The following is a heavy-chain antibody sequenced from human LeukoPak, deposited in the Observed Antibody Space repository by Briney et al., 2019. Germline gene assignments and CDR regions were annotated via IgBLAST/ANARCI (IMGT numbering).Heavy chain of an antibody. V-gene: IGHV1-8*02. Sequence: ASVKVSCKASGYTFTGYYMHWVRQAPGQGLEWMGWMNPNSGNTGYAQKFQGRVTMTRNTSISTAYMELSSLRSDDTAVYYCARDSGERGSGSYLIAYWGQGTLVTVSS. J-gene: IGHJ4*02. CDR2: MNPNSGNT. CDR1: GYTFTGYY. CDR3: ARDSGERGSGSYLIAY. D-gene: IGHD3-10*01.